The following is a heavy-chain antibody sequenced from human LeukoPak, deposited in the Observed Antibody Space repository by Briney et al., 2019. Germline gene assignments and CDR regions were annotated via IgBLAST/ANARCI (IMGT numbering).Heavy chain of an antibody. CDR3: ARVSRWFNWFDP. J-gene: IGHJ5*02. CDR2: ISSSSSYI. Sequence: GGSLRLSCATSGFTFSSYSMNWVRQAPGKGLEWVSSISSSSSYIYYADSVKGRFTISRDNAKNSLYLQMNSLRAEDTAVYYCARVSRWFNWFDPWGQGTLVTVSS. V-gene: IGHV3-21*01. D-gene: IGHD2-15*01. CDR1: GFTFSSYS.